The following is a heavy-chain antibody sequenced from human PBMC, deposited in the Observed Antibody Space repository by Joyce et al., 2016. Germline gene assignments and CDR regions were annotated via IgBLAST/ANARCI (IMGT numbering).Heavy chain of an antibody. V-gene: IGHV3-74*03. CDR3: ARGPYCAAYCQTHGPFYFDR. CDR2: LNRDGTTT. J-gene: IGHJ4*02. Sequence: EARLVQSGGGFFQPGESLRLSCEASGFAFGNYWMYWVRQVPGKAPEWVLLLNRDGTTTEYADSVEGRFTISRDNDKNTLYLDMNSLRVDDTAVFFCARGPYCAAYCQTHGPFYFDRWGQGTQVTVST. CDR1: GFAFGNYW. D-gene: IGHD2-21*01.